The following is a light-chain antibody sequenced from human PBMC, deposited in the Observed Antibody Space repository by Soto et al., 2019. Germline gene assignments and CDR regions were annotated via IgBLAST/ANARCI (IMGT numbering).Light chain of an antibody. J-gene: IGKJ2*01. CDR2: GAS. CDR1: QRVSSNY. CDR3: HQYGTLPSA. Sequence: IALTQSPGTLSLSPGERATLSCRASQRVSSNYVAWYQHKPGQAPRLLIHGASIRATGIPDRFSGSGSGTDFTLTIIRLEPEDFAVYYCHQYGTLPSAFGQGTKLQIK. V-gene: IGKV3-20*01.